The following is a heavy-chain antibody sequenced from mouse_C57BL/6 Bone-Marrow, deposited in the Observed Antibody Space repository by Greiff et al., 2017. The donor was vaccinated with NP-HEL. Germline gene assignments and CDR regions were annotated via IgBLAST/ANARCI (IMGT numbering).Heavy chain of an antibody. J-gene: IGHJ4*01. CDR1: GYTFTSYW. CDR3: ASESSSYAMDY. D-gene: IGHD1-1*01. V-gene: IGHV1-69*01. Sequence: QVQLQQPGAELVMPGASVKLSCKASGYTFTSYWMHWVKQRPGQGLEWIGEIDPSDSYTNYNQKFKGKSTLTVDKSSSTAYRQLSSVTSEDSAVYYCASESSSYAMDYWGQGTSVTVSS. CDR2: IDPSDSYT.